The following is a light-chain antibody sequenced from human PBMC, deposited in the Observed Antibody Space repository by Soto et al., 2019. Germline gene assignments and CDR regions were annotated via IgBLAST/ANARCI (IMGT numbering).Light chain of an antibody. CDR3: LSHTGSRTL. V-gene: IGLV2-14*01. CDR2: EVT. CDR1: SSDVGDYNY. Sequence: QSVLTQPASVSGSPGQSITISRTGASSDVGDYNYVSWYQEHPGQVPKLIIFEVTTRPSGVSDRFSGSRSGNTASLTISGLQAEDEADYYCLSHTGSRTLFGGGTKVTVL. J-gene: IGLJ3*02.